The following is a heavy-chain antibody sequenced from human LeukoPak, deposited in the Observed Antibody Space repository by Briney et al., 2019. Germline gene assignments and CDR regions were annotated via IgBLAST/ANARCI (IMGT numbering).Heavy chain of an antibody. CDR1: GYTFTSYS. V-gene: IGHV1-46*01. CDR3: ARARDIVLMSFDP. D-gene: IGHD2-8*01. Sequence: GASVKVSCKASGYTFTSYSMHWVRQAPGQGLERMGIINPSGGSTSYAQKFQGRVTMTRDMSTSTVYMELSSLRSEDTAVYYCARARDIVLMSFDPWGQGTLVTVSS. J-gene: IGHJ5*02. CDR2: INPSGGST.